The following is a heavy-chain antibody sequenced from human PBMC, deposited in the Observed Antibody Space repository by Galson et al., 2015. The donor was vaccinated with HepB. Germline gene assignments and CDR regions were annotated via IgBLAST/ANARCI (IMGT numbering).Heavy chain of an antibody. Sequence: SLRLSCAASGFTFSSYAMSWVRQAPGKGLEWVSAISGSGGSTYYADSVKGRFTISRDNSKNTLYLQMNSLRAEDTAVYYCAKALYDYGDLDYWGQGTLVTVSS. CDR1: GFTFSSYA. CDR2: ISGSGGST. D-gene: IGHD4-17*01. V-gene: IGHV3-23*01. J-gene: IGHJ4*02. CDR3: AKALYDYGDLDY.